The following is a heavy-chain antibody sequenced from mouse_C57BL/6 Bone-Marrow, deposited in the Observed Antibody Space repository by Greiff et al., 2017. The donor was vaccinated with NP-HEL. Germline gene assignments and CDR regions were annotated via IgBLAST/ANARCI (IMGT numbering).Heavy chain of an antibody. Sequence: VKLMESGAELVRPGTSVKMSCKASGYTFTNYWIGWAKQRPGHGLEWIGDIYPGGGYTNYNEKFKGKATLTADKSSSTAYMQFSSLTSEDSAIYYCARFYGNYYFDYWGQGTTLTVSS. D-gene: IGHD2-1*01. CDR1: GYTFTNYW. V-gene: IGHV1-63*01. CDR3: ARFYGNYYFDY. CDR2: IYPGGGYT. J-gene: IGHJ2*01.